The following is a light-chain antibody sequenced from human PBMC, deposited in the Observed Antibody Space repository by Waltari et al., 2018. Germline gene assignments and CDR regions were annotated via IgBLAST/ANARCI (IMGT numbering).Light chain of an antibody. Sequence: DLVMTQSPDSLAVSLGERATINCRSSQSVLSSSNNENYLAWYQQKPGQPPNLLIYWASTRESGVPDRFSGSGSGTDFTLTISSLQAEDVAVYYCQQYYSTPQTFGQGTKLEIK. V-gene: IGKV4-1*01. J-gene: IGKJ2*01. CDR1: QSVLSSSNNENY. CDR3: QQYYSTPQT. CDR2: WAS.